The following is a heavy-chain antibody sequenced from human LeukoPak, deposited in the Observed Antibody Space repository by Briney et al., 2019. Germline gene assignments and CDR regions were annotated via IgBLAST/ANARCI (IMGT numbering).Heavy chain of an antibody. J-gene: IGHJ3*02. CDR1: GYSFTNYW. D-gene: IGHD2/OR15-2a*01. CDR3: ARPYSTGIRDAYDM. CDR2: IYPGDSDA. Sequence: GESLTISCTASGYSFTNYWIAWVRQMTGAGLEWMGTIYPGDSDARYSPAFQGQFTLSVDRSTTTAYLQWPSLKASDTAMYYCARPYSTGIRDAYDMWGQGTMVIVSS. V-gene: IGHV5-51*01.